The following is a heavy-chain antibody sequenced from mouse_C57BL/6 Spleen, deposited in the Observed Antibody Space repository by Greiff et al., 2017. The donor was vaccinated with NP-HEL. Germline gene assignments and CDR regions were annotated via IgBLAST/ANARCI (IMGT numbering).Heavy chain of an antibody. D-gene: IGHD1-1*01. CDR1: GYTFTDYE. Sequence: QVQLQQSGAELVRPGASVTLSCKASGYTFTDYEMHWVKQTPVHGLEWIGAIDPETGGTAYNQKFKGKAILTADKSSSTAYMELRSLTSEDSAVYYCTRNSLYYGSSYRYYDGWGTGTTVTVSS. CDR2: IDPETGGT. CDR3: TRNSLYYGSSYRYYDG. V-gene: IGHV1-15*01. J-gene: IGHJ1*03.